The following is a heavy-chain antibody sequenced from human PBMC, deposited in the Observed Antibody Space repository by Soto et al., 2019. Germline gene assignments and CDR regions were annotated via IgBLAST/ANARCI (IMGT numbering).Heavy chain of an antibody. CDR3: ARAPEYYYGSGSYGVFAY. CDR1: GGTFSSYA. CDR2: IIPIFGTA. Sequence: QVQLVQSGAEVKKPGSSMKVSCKASGGTFSSYAISWVRQAPGQGLEWMGGIIPIFGTANYAQKFQGRVTSNADEYTGTAYMELSSVRYEDTAVYYCARAPEYYYGSGSYGVFAYWGQGTRVTVSS. D-gene: IGHD3-10*01. J-gene: IGHJ4*02. V-gene: IGHV1-69*01.